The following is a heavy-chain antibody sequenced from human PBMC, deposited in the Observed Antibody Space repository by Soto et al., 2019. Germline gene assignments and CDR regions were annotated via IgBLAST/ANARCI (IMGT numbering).Heavy chain of an antibody. D-gene: IGHD3-3*01. V-gene: IGHV3-7*01. J-gene: IGHJ3*02. CDR1: GFTFSSYW. CDR2: IKQDGSEK. Sequence: EVQLVESGGGLVQPGGSLRLSCAASGFTFSSYWMSWVRQAPGKGLEWVANIKQDGSEKYYVDSVKGRFTISRDNAKNSLYLQMNSLRAEDTAVYYCARVTYDFWSGYLSPFDAFDIWGQGTMVTVSS. CDR3: ARVTYDFWSGYLSPFDAFDI.